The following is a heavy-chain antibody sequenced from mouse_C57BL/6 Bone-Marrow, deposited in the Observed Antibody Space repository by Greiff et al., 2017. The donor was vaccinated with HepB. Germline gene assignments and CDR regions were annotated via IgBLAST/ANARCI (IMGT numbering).Heavy chain of an antibody. CDR3: ARPRNSNDAMDY. CDR2: ISSGSSTI. CDR1: GFTFSDYG. J-gene: IGHJ4*01. V-gene: IGHV5-17*01. D-gene: IGHD2-5*01. Sequence: EVKVVESGGGLVKPGGSLKLSCAASGFTFSDYGMHWVRQAPEKGLEWVAYISSGSSTIYYADTVKGRFTISRDNAKNTLFLQMTSLRSEDTAMYYCARPRNSNDAMDYWGQGTSVTVSS.